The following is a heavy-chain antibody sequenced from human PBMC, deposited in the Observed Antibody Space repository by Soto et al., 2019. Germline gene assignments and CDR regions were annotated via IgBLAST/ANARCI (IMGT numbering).Heavy chain of an antibody. V-gene: IGHV4-31*03. D-gene: IGHD3-22*01. CDR2: IYNSGST. J-gene: IGHJ3*02. CDR1: GGSISSGGYY. CDR3: ASLYYYDSSGYYSGAFAI. Sequence: PSETLSLTCSISGGSISSGGYYWSWIRRHPGKGLEWIGNIYNSGSTYHNPSLKTRVIISEDTSKNQFSLKLSSVTAADTAVYYCASLYYYDSSGYYSGAFAIWGQGTMVTVSS.